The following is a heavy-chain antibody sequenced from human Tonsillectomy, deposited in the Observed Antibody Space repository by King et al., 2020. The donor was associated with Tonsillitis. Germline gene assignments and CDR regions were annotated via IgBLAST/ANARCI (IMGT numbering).Heavy chain of an antibody. Sequence: LQLQESGPGLVKPSETLSLTCTVSGDSASSNSNYWGWIRQPPGKGLEWIGSKYFRGNTYYSPSLEGRVSISADTSKNQLSLQLTSVTAANTAVYFCSRRRDRYSRPHFDFWGQGTLVTVSS. J-gene: IGHJ4*02. D-gene: IGHD6-13*01. CDR2: KYFRGNT. CDR3: SRRRDRYSRPHFDF. CDR1: GDSASSNSNY. V-gene: IGHV4-39*01.